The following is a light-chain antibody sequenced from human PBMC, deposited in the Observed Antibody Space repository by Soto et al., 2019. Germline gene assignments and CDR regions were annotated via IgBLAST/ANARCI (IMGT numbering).Light chain of an antibody. J-gene: IGKJ2*01. CDR1: QSLSSR. V-gene: IGKV1-39*01. Sequence: IQMTQSPSSLSASVGDRVTITCRASQSLSSRLTWYQQKPGEAPKLLIYETSSLHSGVPSRFSGGGSETAFTLTINTLNPEDFATYYCQQSVSPPYTLVQGTKVDI. CDR3: QQSVSPPYT. CDR2: ETS.